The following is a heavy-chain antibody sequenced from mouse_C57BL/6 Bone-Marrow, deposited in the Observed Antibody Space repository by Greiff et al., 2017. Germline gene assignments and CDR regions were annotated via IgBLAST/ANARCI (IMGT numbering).Heavy chain of an antibody. CDR3: VGGGGNWVVDY. Sequence: EVQLVESGGGLVQPKGSLKLSCAASGFTFNTYAMHWVRQAPGKGLEWVARIRSKSSNYATYYADSVKDRFTISRDDTQNMLYLQMNNLKTEDTAMYYCVGGGGNWVVDYWVQGTTLTFSS. V-gene: IGHV10-3*01. CDR1: GFTFNTYA. CDR2: IRSKSSNYAT. D-gene: IGHD4-1*01. J-gene: IGHJ2*01.